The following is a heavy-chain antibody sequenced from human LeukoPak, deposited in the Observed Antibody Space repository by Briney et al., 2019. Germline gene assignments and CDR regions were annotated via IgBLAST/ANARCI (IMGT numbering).Heavy chain of an antibody. D-gene: IGHD2-21*02. CDR1: VFTFSSYE. Sequence: GESLKISCAASVFTFSSYEMNWVRQAPGKGLEWVSYISTSGSTIYYADSVKGRFTISRDNPKKSLYLQMNSLRAEDTAVYYCARGLVTGGAFHIWGQGTMVTVSP. CDR2: ISTSGSTI. V-gene: IGHV3-48*03. CDR3: ARGLVTGGAFHI. J-gene: IGHJ3*02.